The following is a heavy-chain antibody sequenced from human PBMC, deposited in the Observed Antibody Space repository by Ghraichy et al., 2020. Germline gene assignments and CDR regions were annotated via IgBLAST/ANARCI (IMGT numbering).Heavy chain of an antibody. D-gene: IGHD3-16*01. V-gene: IGHV3-23*01. Sequence: GESLNISCAASGFPFSSYTMSWVRQAPGGGREGVAVISGSGVTTYYAYSVKGRFTISRDNPKNTFYLQMNSLRAYDTAVYYCAKEPRGADWYFDLWRRGPLVTVSS. CDR2: ISGSGVTT. CDR1: GFPFSSYT. CDR3: AKEPRGADWYFDL. J-gene: IGHJ2*01.